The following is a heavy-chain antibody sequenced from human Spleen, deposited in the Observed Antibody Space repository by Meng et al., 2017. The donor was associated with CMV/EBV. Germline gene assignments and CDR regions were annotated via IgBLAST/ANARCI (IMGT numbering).Heavy chain of an antibody. D-gene: IGHD1-7*01. CDR1: GGSISSSSYY. J-gene: IGHJ5*02. CDR2: IYYSGST. Sequence: SETLSLTCTVSGGSISSSSYYWGWIRQPPGKGLEWIGSIYYSGSTYYNPSLKSRVTISVDTSKNQFSLKLSSVTAADTAVYYCARERITGTTNWFDPWGQGTLVTVSS. V-gene: IGHV4-39*07. CDR3: ARERITGTTNWFDP.